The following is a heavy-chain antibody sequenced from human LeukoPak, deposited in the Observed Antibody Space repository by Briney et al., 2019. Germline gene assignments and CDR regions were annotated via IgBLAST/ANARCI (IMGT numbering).Heavy chain of an antibody. CDR2: IRASGSST. CDR3: TTRFAGFGY. V-gene: IGHV3-23*01. D-gene: IGHD3-3*01. J-gene: IGHJ4*02. Sequence: GGSLRLSCAASGFTFSSYAMSWVRQAPGKGLEWVSAIRASGSSTFYTDSVKGRFTISRDDSKNTLYLQMNSLKTEDTVVYYCTTRFAGFGYWGQGTLVTVSS. CDR1: GFTFSSYA.